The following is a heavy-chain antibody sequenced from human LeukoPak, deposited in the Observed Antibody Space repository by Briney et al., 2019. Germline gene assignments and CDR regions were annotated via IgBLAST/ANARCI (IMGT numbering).Heavy chain of an antibody. V-gene: IGHV3-9*01. J-gene: IGHJ6*02. CDR2: ISWNGGSI. CDR1: GFNFSDYA. D-gene: IGHD2/OR15-2a*01. Sequence: SGRSLRLSCVGTGFNFSDYAMHWVRQVPGTGLEWVSGISWNGGSIAYADSVKGRFTISRDNAKQSLHLEMTSLRVEDTALYYCTKDLGYRKYFFYYGMDVWGQGTTVTVSS. CDR3: TKDLGYRKYFFYYGMDV.